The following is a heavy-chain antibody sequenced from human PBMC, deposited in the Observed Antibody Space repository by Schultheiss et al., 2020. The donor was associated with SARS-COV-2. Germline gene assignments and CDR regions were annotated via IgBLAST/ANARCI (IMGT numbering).Heavy chain of an antibody. J-gene: IGHJ5*02. CDR2: INHSGST. V-gene: IGHV4-34*01. Sequence: SQTLSLTCTVSGGSISSYYWSWIRQPPGKGLEWIGEINHSGSTNYNPSLKSRVTMSVDTSKNQFSLKLSSVTAADTAVYYCARTRLAARPNWFDPWGQGTLVTVSS. D-gene: IGHD6-6*01. CDR3: ARTRLAARPNWFDP. CDR1: GGSISSYY.